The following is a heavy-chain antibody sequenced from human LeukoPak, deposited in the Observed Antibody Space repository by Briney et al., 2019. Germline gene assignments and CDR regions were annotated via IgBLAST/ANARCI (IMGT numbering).Heavy chain of an antibody. V-gene: IGHV4-39*01. CDR1: GGSISRSSYY. J-gene: IGHJ4*02. CDR2: IYYYGST. D-gene: IGHD3-9*01. CDR3: QRPAYEILTGSYDY. Sequence: SETMSLTCTVSGGSISRSSYYWGWIRYPPLKGLDWTGSIYYYGSTYYNPSLKSRVTISVDTSKNQFSLKLSSVTAADTAVYYKQRPAYEILTGSYDYWGQGTLVTVSS.